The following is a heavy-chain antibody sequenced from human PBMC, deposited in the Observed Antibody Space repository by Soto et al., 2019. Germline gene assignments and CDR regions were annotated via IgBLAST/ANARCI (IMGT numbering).Heavy chain of an antibody. J-gene: IGHJ4*02. V-gene: IGHV3-53*01. D-gene: IGHD5-18*01. CDR3: ARSGYSFAWGY. Sequence: EVQLVESGGGLIPPGGSLRLSCAASGFLVNSAYMTWVRQAPGKGLEWLSMINSDGSTLYAESVQGRFTISRDNSKNRLDLQMNSLRAEDTAMYYCARSGYSFAWGYWGQGARVTVTS. CDR2: INSDGST. CDR1: GFLVNSAY.